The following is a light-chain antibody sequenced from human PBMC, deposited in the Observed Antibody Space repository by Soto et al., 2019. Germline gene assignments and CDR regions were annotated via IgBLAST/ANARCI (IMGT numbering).Light chain of an antibody. CDR3: QHRSNWWT. Sequence: EIVLTQSPATLSLSPGERATLSCRASQSVSYYLAWYQQKPGQAPRLLIYDASNRATGIPARFSGSGSGTDFTLTISSLEPEDFAVYYCQHRSNWWTFGQGTKV. V-gene: IGKV3-11*01. J-gene: IGKJ1*01. CDR2: DAS. CDR1: QSVSYY.